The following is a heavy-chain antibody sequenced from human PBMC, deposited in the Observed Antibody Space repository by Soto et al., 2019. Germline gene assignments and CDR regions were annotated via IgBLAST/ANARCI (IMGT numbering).Heavy chain of an antibody. D-gene: IGHD6-13*01. Sequence: GGSLRLSCAASGFTFSSYWMSWVRQAPGKGLEWVANIKQDGSEKYYVDSVKGRFTISRDNAKNSLYLQMNSLRAEDTAVYYCARDIAAAGTGWFYPWGQGTLVTVSS. J-gene: IGHJ5*02. CDR2: IKQDGSEK. CDR1: GFTFSSYW. CDR3: ARDIAAAGTGWFYP. V-gene: IGHV3-7*05.